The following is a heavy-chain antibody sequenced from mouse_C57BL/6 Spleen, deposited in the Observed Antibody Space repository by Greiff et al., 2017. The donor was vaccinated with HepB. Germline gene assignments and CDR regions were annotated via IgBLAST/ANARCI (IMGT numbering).Heavy chain of an antibody. J-gene: IGHJ3*01. V-gene: IGHV10-1*01. D-gene: IGHD2-5*01. CDR1: GFSFNTYA. CDR2: IRSKSNNYAT. Sequence: EVMLVESGGGLVQPKGSLKLSCAASGFSFNTYAMNWVRQAPGKGLEWVARIRSKSNNYATYYADSVKDRFTISRDDSESMLYLQMNNLKTEDTAMYYCVRQKESLYYSNFAYWGQGTLVTVSA. CDR3: VRQKESLYYSNFAY.